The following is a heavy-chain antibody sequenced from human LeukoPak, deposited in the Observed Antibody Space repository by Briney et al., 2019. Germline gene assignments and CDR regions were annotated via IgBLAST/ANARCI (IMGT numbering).Heavy chain of an antibody. CDR3: ATGVGATTYYYGMDV. D-gene: IGHD1-26*01. CDR1: GFTFTSSA. Sequence: SVKVSCKASGFTFTSSAVQWVRQARGQRLEWIGWIVVGSGNTNYAQKFQERVTITRDMSTSTAYMELSSLRSEDTAVYYCATGVGATTYYYGMDVWGQGTTVTVSS. CDR2: IVVGSGNT. J-gene: IGHJ6*02. V-gene: IGHV1-58*01.